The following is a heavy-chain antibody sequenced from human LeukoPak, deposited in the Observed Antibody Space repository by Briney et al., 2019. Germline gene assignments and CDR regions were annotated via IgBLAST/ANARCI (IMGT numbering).Heavy chain of an antibody. J-gene: IGHJ4*02. CDR2: IYPGDSDT. CDR1: GYSFTRYW. D-gene: IGHD1-26*01. V-gene: IGHV5-51*01. Sequence: GESLKISCKGSGYSFTRYWIGWVRQMPGKGLEWMGIIYPGDSDTRYSPPFQGQVTISADKSISTAYLQWSSLKASDTAMYYCARPMSGHYSSLDYWGQGTLVTVSS. CDR3: ARPMSGHYSSLDY.